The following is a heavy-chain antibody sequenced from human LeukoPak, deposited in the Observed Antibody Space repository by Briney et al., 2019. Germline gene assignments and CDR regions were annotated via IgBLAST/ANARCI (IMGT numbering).Heavy chain of an antibody. V-gene: IGHV1-18*04. Sequence: ASVKVSCKASGYTFTSYYMHWVRQAPGQGLEWMGWISAYNGNTNYAQKLQGRVTMTTDTSTSTAYMELRSLRSDDTAVYYCARDWGSLLFDYWGQGTLVTVSS. J-gene: IGHJ4*02. D-gene: IGHD1-26*01. CDR3: ARDWGSLLFDY. CDR2: ISAYNGNT. CDR1: GYTFTSYY.